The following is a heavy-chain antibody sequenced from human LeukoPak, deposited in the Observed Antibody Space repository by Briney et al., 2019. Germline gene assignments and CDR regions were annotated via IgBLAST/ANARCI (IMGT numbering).Heavy chain of an antibody. J-gene: IGHJ4*02. CDR3: ARDLSPVVRASPMGY. Sequence: GGSLRLSCAASGFTFTSYGMHWVRQSPGKGLEWVALITYDGYCKYYSDSVKGRFTISSDTSKNTLYLQMNSLRAEDTAVYYCARDLSPVVRASPMGYWGQGTLVTVSS. CDR1: GFTFTSYG. CDR2: ITYDGYCK. V-gene: IGHV3-30*03. D-gene: IGHD3-10*01.